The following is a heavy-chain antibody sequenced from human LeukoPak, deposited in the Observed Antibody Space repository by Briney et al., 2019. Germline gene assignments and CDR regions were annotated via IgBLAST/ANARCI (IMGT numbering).Heavy chain of an antibody. CDR3: ARGWFGQLLQDY. Sequence: ASVKLSCKASGYTFTSYDINWVRQATGQGPEWMGWMNPNSGNTGYAQQFQGRVTMPRTTSTSTAYMELSSLRSDDTAVYYCARGWFGQLLQDYWGQGTLVTVSS. V-gene: IGHV1-8*01. CDR2: MNPNSGNT. CDR1: GYTFTSYD. J-gene: IGHJ4*02. D-gene: IGHD3-10*01.